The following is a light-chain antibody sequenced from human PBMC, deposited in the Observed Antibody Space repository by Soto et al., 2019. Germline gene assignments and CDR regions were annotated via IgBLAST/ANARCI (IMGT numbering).Light chain of an antibody. V-gene: IGKV1-39*01. Sequence: DIQMTQSPSSLSASVGDRVTITCRASQSISRFLNWYQHKPGKAPELLMFAASNLESGVPSRFSGSGSGTEFTLTISSLQAEDFATYYCEQTDSTTHTFVQGTKVEIK. J-gene: IGKJ2*01. CDR1: QSISRF. CDR2: AAS. CDR3: EQTDSTTHT.